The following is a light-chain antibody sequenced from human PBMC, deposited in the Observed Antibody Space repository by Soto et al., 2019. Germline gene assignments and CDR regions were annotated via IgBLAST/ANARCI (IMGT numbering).Light chain of an antibody. CDR1: SSDIGGYNY. CDR3: SSYAGSNNLV. J-gene: IGLJ2*01. Sequence: QSALTQPPSASGSPGQSVTISCTGTSSDIGGYNYVSWYQQHPGKAPKLMIYEVSKRPSGVPDRCSGSNSGNTASLTVSGLQAEDEDDYYCSSYAGSNNLVFGGGTKLTVL. CDR2: EVS. V-gene: IGLV2-8*01.